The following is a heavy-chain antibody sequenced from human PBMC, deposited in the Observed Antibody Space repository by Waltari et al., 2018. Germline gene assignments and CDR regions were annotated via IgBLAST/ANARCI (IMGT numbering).Heavy chain of an antibody. J-gene: IGHJ4*02. V-gene: IGHV4-38-2*01. Sequence: QVLLRESGPGLVRPSETLALTCAVSGYSVTNTINWGWIRQTPGKGLEWIGSAYNSGSTHYNPSLKSRVTISVDTSRNQFSLELRSVTAADTAIYYCAKNVTGGFFNSWGQGALVIVSS. CDR2: AYNSGST. D-gene: IGHD2-21*02. CDR1: GYSVTNTIN. CDR3: AKNVTGGFFNS.